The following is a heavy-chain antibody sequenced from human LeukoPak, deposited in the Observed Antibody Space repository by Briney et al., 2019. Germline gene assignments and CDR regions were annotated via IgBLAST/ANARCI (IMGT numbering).Heavy chain of an antibody. V-gene: IGHV3-23*01. CDR3: AIPSGGVPAAPDY. D-gene: IGHD2-2*01. J-gene: IGHJ4*02. CDR1: GFTFSSYA. Sequence: GGSLRLSCAASGFTFSSYAMSWVRQAPGKGLEWVSAISGSGGSTYYADSVKGRFTISRDNSKNTLYLQMNSLRAEDTAVYYCAIPSGGVPAAPDYWGQGTLVTVSS. CDR2: ISGSGGST.